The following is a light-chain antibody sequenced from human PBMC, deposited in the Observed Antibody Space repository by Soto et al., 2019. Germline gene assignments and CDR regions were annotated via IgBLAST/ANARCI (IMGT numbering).Light chain of an antibody. J-gene: IGKJ3*01. V-gene: IGKV3-20*01. Sequence: TVLTQSPGTLSLSPGERATLSCRASQSVSNTYLAWYQQKPGQSPRLLIYGASSRATGIPDRFSGSGSGTDFPLTIARLEPEDFAVYYCHYFGSSPFPFGPGTKVDIE. CDR1: QSVSNTY. CDR3: HYFGSSPFP. CDR2: GAS.